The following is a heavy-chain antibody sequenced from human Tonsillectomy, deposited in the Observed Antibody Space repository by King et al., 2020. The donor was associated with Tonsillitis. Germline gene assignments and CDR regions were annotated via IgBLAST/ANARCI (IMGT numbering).Heavy chain of an antibody. Sequence: VQLVESGGGLVKPGGSLRLSCAASGFTFTNAWMNWVRQAPGKGLEWVARIKTKNDGETTDYAEPVKGRFSIQRDDSNNTLYLEMSSLKIEDTGVYYCTTRPWFDYWGQGTLVTVPS. CDR1: GFTFTNAW. CDR3: TTRPWFDY. V-gene: IGHV3-15*07. J-gene: IGHJ4*02. CDR2: IKTKNDGETT.